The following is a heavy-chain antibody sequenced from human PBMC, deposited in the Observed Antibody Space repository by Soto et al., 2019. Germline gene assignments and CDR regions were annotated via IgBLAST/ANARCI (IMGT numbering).Heavy chain of an antibody. J-gene: IGHJ3*02. Sequence: GESLKISCKGSGYTFTNYWIGWVRQMPGKGLEWMGIIYPGDSDTRYSPSLQGQVTISVDKSTSTAYLQWSSLKASDTAMYYCARDPGWGSAHDGFDIWGQGTRVTVSS. CDR2: IYPGDSDT. CDR1: GYTFTNYW. D-gene: IGHD7-27*01. CDR3: ARDPGWGSAHDGFDI. V-gene: IGHV5-51*01.